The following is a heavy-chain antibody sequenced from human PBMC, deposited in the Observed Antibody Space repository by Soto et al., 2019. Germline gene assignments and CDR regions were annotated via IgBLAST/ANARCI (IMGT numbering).Heavy chain of an antibody. V-gene: IGHV5-10-1*01. CDR3: ARQIYDSDTGPNFQYYFDS. D-gene: IGHD3-22*01. J-gene: IGHJ4*02. CDR2: IDPSDSQT. CDR1: GYSFAGYW. Sequence: GECLKISCKGSGYSFAGYWITWVRQKPGKGLEWMGRIDPSDSQTYYSPSFRGHVTISATKSITTVFLQWSSLRASDTAMYYCARQIYDSDTGPNFQYYFDSWGQGTPVTVSS.